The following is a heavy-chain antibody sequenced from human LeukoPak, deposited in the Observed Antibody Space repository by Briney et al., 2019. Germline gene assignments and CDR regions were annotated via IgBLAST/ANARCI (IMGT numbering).Heavy chain of an antibody. CDR2: IYYSGST. CDR1: GGSISSSSYY. CDR3: ARERVGATRGLGYYYYYMDV. D-gene: IGHD1-26*01. Sequence: SETLSLTCTVSGGSISSSSYYWGWIRQPPGKGLEWIGSIYYSGSTYYNPSLKSRVTISVDTSKNQFSLKLSSVTAADTAVYYCARERVGATRGLGYYYYYMDVWGKGTTVTVSS. J-gene: IGHJ6*03. V-gene: IGHV4-39*07.